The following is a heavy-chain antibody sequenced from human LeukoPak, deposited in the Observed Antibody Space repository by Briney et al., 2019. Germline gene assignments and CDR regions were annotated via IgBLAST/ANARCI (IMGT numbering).Heavy chain of an antibody. J-gene: IGHJ4*02. Sequence: SETLSLTCTVSGGPIGTYYWSWIRQPPGKELEWIGYIYHSGDTKYNPSLKSRVTISVDTSKNQFSLRLRSVTAADTAVYYCARELADSSGYSVEGMNWGQGTLVTVSS. CDR1: GGPIGTYY. CDR3: ARELADSSGYSVEGMN. V-gene: IGHV4-59*01. CDR2: IYHSGDT. D-gene: IGHD3-22*01.